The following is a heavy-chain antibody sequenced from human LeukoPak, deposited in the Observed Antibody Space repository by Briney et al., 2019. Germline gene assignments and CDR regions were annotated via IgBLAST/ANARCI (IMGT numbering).Heavy chain of an antibody. CDR3: ARVDRDYGDYSEYFQH. CDR1: GGSISSYY. CDR2: IYYSGST. J-gene: IGHJ1*01. D-gene: IGHD4-17*01. V-gene: IGHV4-59*01. Sequence: ASETLSLTCTVSGGSISSYYWSWIRQPPGKGLEWIGYIYYSGSTNYNPSLKSRVTISVDTSKNQFSLKLSSVTAADTAVYYCARVDRDYGDYSEYFQHWGQGTLVTVSS.